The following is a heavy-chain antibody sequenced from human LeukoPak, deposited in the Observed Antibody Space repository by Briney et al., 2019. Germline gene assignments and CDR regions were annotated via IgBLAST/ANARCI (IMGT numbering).Heavy chain of an antibody. CDR2: INHSGST. D-gene: IGHD6-19*01. J-gene: IGHJ2*01. CDR1: GGSFSGYY. Sequence: PSETLSLTCAVYGGSFSGYYWSWIRQPPGKGLEWIGEINHSGSTNYNPSLKSRVTISVDTSKNQFSLKLSSVTAADTAVYYCARTPGIAVAGRRSYWYFDLWGRGTLVTVSS. CDR3: ARTPGIAVAGRRSYWYFDL. V-gene: IGHV4-34*01.